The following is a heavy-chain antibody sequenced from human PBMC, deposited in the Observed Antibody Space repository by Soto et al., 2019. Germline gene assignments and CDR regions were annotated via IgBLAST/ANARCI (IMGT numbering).Heavy chain of an antibody. CDR2: INAGNGNT. V-gene: IGHV1-3*01. CDR1: GYTFISYA. D-gene: IGHD2-15*01. Sequence: QVQVVQSGAEVKKPGASVKVSCKASGYTFISYAIHWVRQAPGQRLEWMGWINAGNGNTKYSQKFQGRVTITRDTSASTAYMELTSLRSEDTAVYYCARELQGLYYFDYWGQGNLVTVSS. CDR3: ARELQGLYYFDY. J-gene: IGHJ4*02.